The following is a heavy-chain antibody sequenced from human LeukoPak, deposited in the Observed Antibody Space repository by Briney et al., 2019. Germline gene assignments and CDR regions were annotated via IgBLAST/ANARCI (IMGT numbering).Heavy chain of an antibody. Sequence: GGSLRLSCAASGFTFSSYSMNWVRQAPGKGLEWVSSISSSSSYIYYADSVKGRFTISRDNAKNSLYLQMNSLRAEDTAVYYCATFPSGWNRQTPYFDYWGQGSLVSVSS. CDR2: ISSSSSYI. CDR1: GFTFSSYS. D-gene: IGHD6-19*01. J-gene: IGHJ4*02. V-gene: IGHV3-21*01. CDR3: ATFPSGWNRQTPYFDY.